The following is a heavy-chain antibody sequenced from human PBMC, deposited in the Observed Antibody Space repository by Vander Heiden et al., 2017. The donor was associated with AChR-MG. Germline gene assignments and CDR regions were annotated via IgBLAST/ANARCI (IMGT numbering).Heavy chain of an antibody. V-gene: IGHV1-18*01. D-gene: IGHD3-22*01. CDR2: ISAYNGNT. J-gene: IGHJ6*02. CDR1: GYTFPSYG. CDR3: ARGPITMIVVVTHYYYYGMDV. Sequence: QVQLVQSGAEVKKPGASVKVSCKASGYTFPSYGISWVRQAPGQGLEWMGWISAYNGNTNYAQKLQGRVTMTTDTSTSTAYMELRSLRSDDTAVYYCARGPITMIVVVTHYYYYGMDVWGQGTTVTVSS.